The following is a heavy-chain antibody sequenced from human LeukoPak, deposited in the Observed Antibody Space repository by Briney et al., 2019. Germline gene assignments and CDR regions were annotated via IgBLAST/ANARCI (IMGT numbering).Heavy chain of an antibody. J-gene: IGHJ1*01. CDR1: GGSFSGYY. V-gene: IGHV4-34*01. D-gene: IGHD1-7*01. CDR3: ARGGYNWNYEAEYFQH. Sequence: SETLSLTCAVYGGSFSGYYWSWIRQPPGKGLEWIGEINHSGSTNYNPSLKSRVTISVDTSKNQFSLKLSSVTAADTAVYYCARGGYNWNYEAEYFQHWGQGTLVTVSS. CDR2: INHSGST.